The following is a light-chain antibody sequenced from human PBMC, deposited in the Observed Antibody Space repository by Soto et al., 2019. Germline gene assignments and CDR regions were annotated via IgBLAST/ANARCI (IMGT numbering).Light chain of an antibody. Sequence: QSVLTQPRSVSGSPGQSVTISCTGTSSDVGGYNYVSWYQQHPGKAPKVMIYDVSKRPSGVPDRFSGSKSGNTASLTIFGLQAEEEADYYCCSYAGSYTYWVFGGGTKVTVL. CDR1: SSDVGGYNY. CDR2: DVS. V-gene: IGLV2-11*01. J-gene: IGLJ3*02. CDR3: CSYAGSYTYWV.